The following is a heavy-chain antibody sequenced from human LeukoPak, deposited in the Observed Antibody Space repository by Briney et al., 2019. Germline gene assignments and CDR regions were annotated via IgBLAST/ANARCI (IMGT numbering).Heavy chain of an antibody. CDR3: ARTAGIAVAGSRQYFDY. V-gene: IGHV4-39*02. CDR1: GGSISSSFYH. Sequence: SETLSLTCTVSGGSISSSFYHWGWIRQPPGKGLEWIGSIYYNGRTYHNPSLKSRVTISVDTSKNHFSLKLSFVTAADTAVYYCARTAGIAVAGSRQYFDYWGQGTLVTVSS. J-gene: IGHJ4*02. CDR2: IYYNGRT. D-gene: IGHD6-19*01.